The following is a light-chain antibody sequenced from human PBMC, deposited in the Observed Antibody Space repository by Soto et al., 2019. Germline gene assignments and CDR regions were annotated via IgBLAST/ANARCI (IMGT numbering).Light chain of an antibody. CDR3: QQYSNWPPWT. CDR2: RSX. V-gene: IGKV3-15*01. Sequence: EVVMTESPATLAGSPGVTATLSCRAAQXLCGYFARYQQKPGPALRLXXLRSXTRATGVPARFSGRGSGTDFTLTISGLQSEDFAVYYCQQYSNWPPWTFGPGTKVDIK. J-gene: IGKJ1*01. CDR1: QXLCGY.